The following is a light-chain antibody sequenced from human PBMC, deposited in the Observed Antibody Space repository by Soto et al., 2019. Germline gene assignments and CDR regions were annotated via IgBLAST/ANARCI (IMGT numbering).Light chain of an antibody. CDR3: QPWGTGIEV. V-gene: IGLV4-69*01. J-gene: IGLJ3*02. Sequence: QTVVTQSPSASASLGASVKLTCTLSSGHSSYTIAWHQQQPEKGPRYLMTLNSDGSHSKGDGIPDRFSGSSSGAERYLSISSLQSEDEADYYCQPWGTGIEVFGGGTKLTVL. CDR2: LNSDGSH. CDR1: SGHSSYT.